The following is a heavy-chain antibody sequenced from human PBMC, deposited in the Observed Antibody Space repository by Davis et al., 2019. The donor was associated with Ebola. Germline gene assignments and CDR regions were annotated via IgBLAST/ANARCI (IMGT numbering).Heavy chain of an antibody. CDR1: GYTFTSYG. CDR3: ARAKTRWLQCSFVP. CDR2: MNPNSGNT. V-gene: IGHV1-8*02. Sequence: ASVKVSCKASGYTFTSYGISWVRQAPGQGLEWMGWMNPNSGNTGYAQKFQGRVTMTRNTSISTAYMELSSLRSEDTAVYYCARAKTRWLQCSFVPWGQGTLVTVSS. J-gene: IGHJ4*02. D-gene: IGHD5-24*01.